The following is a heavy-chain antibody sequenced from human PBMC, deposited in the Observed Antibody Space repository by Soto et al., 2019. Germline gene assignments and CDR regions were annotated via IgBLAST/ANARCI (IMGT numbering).Heavy chain of an antibody. V-gene: IGHV4-31*03. CDR1: GCSISSGVYY. CDR3: AISFCVAAAGPFYY. Sequence: PSETLSLTCTVSGCSISSGVYYWSWILQHPGKGLEWIGYIYYSGSTYYNPSLKSRVTISVDTSKNQFSLKLSSVTAADTAVYYCAISFCVAAAGPFYYCGQGTLVTVSS. D-gene: IGHD6-13*01. J-gene: IGHJ4*02. CDR2: IYYSGST.